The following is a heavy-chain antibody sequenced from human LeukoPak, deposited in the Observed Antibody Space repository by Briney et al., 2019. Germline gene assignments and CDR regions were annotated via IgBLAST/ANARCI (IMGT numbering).Heavy chain of an antibody. V-gene: IGHV3-30*04. Sequence: GGSLRLSCAASGFTFSSYAMHWVRPAPGKGLEWVAVISYDGSNKYYAVSVKGRFTISRDNSKNTLYLQMHSLRAEDTAFYYCAKAGGASYYGENDYWGQGTLVTVSS. CDR3: AKAGGASYYGENDY. CDR1: GFTFSSYA. J-gene: IGHJ4*02. D-gene: IGHD1-26*01. CDR2: ISYDGSNK.